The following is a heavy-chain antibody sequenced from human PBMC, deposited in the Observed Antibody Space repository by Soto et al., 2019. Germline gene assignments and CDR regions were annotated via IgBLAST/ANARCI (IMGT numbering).Heavy chain of an antibody. D-gene: IGHD5-12*01. CDR3: ARGNVDIVATLPDY. CDR1: GFTFSSYW. V-gene: IGHV3-74*01. J-gene: IGHJ4*02. Sequence: GGSLRLSCAASGFTFSSYWMHWVRQAPGKGLVWVSRINSDGSSTSYADSVKGRFTISRDNAKNSLYLQMNSLRAEDTALYYCARGNVDIVATLPDYWGQGTLVTVSS. CDR2: INSDGSST.